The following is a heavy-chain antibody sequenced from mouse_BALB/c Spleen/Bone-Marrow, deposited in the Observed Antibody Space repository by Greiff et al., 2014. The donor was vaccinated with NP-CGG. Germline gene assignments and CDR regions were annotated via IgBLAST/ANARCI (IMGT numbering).Heavy chain of an antibody. CDR2: IYPGSGNT. J-gene: IGHJ4*01. CDR1: GYTFTDYY. V-gene: IGHV1-77*01. D-gene: IGHD2-3*01. Sequence: VQLQQSGAELARPGASVKLSCKASGYTFTDYYINWVKQRTGQGLEWIGEIYPGSGNTYYNEKIKGKTTLTADKSSSRAYMKLSSRTSEDSAVYFCARTGDGYHREAMDDWGQGTSVTVSS. CDR3: ARTGDGYHREAMDD.